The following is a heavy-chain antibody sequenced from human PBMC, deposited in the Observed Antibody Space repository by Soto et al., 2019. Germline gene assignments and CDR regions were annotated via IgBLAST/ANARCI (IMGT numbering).Heavy chain of an antibody. D-gene: IGHD3-10*01. Sequence: QVQLVESGGGLVKPGGSLRLSCAASGFIFSDYYMSWIRQAPGKELEWVSYISGSGSIVYYADSMKGRFTISRDNAKNSVYLQMNSLRVDDTAVYYCARDRGLYYYGSGSPSDLWGQGVLVTVSS. CDR1: GFIFSDYY. J-gene: IGHJ5*02. CDR3: ARDRGLYYYGSGSPSDL. V-gene: IGHV3-11*01. CDR2: ISGSGSIV.